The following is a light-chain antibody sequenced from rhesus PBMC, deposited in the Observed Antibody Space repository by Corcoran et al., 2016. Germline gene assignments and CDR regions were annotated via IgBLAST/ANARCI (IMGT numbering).Light chain of an antibody. Sequence: DIVMTQTPLSLPVTPGEPASISCRSSQSLLDREDGNTYLAWYLQKPGQSPQLLIYEVSNRASGVPDRFSGIGSDTDFTLKISRVEAGVVGVYYCMQALEFPFTFGPGTKLDIK. J-gene: IGKJ3*01. CDR2: EVS. CDR3: MQALEFPFT. V-gene: IGKV2-104*02. CDR1: QSLLDREDGNTY.